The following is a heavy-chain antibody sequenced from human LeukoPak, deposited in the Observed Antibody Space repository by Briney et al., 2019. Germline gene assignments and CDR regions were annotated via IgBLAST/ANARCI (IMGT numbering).Heavy chain of an antibody. V-gene: IGHV1-18*01. D-gene: IGHD2-15*01. CDR3: ARDRRSYCSGAGCDSGNDY. Sequence: GASVKVSCKASGYIFTSYGISWVRQAPGQGLEWRGWISAYNGNINYAQELQGRVTMTTDTSTSTAYMELRSLRSDDTTVYYCARDRRSYCSGAGCDSGNDYWGQGTLVTVSS. CDR1: GYIFTSYG. CDR2: ISAYNGNI. J-gene: IGHJ4*02.